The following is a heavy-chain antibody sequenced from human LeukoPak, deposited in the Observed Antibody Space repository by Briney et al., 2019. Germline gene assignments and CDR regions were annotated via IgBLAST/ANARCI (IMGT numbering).Heavy chain of an antibody. J-gene: IGHJ4*02. V-gene: IGHV4-59*01. Sequence: PSETLSLTCTVSGGSISSYYWSWIRQPPEKGLELIGYIYYGGSTNYNPSLKSRATISVDTSKNQFSLKLSSVTAADTAVYYCAGLLGGARVYWGQGTLVTVSS. CDR3: AGLLGGARVY. D-gene: IGHD1-26*01. CDR2: IYYGGST. CDR1: GGSISSYY.